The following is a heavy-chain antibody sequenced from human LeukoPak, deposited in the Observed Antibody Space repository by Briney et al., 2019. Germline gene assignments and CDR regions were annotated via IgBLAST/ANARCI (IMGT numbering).Heavy chain of an antibody. Sequence: SVKVSCKASGDTFNNYNITWLRLAPGQGLEWMGRISPIFDITNYAQNFQGRVTIIADKSTSAVYMDLSRLRPEDTAVYYCARESTYSVVVDSYAFDVWGQGTLVTVSS. CDR1: GDTFNNYN. J-gene: IGHJ3*01. CDR2: ISPIFDIT. D-gene: IGHD2-21*01. CDR3: ARESTYSVVVDSYAFDV. V-gene: IGHV1-69*04.